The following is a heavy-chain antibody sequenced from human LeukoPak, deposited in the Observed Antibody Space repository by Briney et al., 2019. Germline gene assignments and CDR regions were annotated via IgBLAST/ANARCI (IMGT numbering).Heavy chain of an antibody. CDR3: ARDGGSYSDY. CDR2: INWNGGST. CDR1: GFTFDDYG. V-gene: IGHV3-20*04. Sequence: GGSLRLSCAASGFTFDDYGMSWVRQAPGKGLEWVSGINWNGGSTGYADSVKGRFTISRDNAKNSLYLQMNSLRTEDTASYYCARDGGSYSDYWGQGTLVTVSS. D-gene: IGHD1-26*01. J-gene: IGHJ4*02.